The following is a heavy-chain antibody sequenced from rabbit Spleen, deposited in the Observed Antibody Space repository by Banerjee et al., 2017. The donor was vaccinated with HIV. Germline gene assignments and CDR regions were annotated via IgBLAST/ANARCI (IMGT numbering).Heavy chain of an antibody. J-gene: IGHJ4*01. CDR2: IYAYSSGGT. Sequence: QEQLEESGGDLVKPEGSLTLTCTASGFSFSSDYMCWVRQAPGKGLEWIACIYAYSSGGTYYASWAKGRFTISKTSSTTVTLQMTSLTAADTATYFCARGVSNIANYAFRLWGPGTLVTVS. V-gene: IGHV1S45*01. CDR1: GFSFSSDY. CDR3: ARGVSNIANYAFRL. D-gene: IGHD2-1*01.